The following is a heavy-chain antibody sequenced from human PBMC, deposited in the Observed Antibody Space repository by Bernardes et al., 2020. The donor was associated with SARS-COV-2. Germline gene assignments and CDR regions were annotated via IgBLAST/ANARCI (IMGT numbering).Heavy chain of an antibody. CDR2: INYSGST. CDR1: GGSLSGYY. V-gene: IGHV4-34*01. Sequence: SETLYLTCAVYGGSLSGYYWNWIRQPPGKGLEWIGEINYSGSTNYNPSLKSRVTISVDTSKNQFSLKLNSVTAADTAVYYCAKDPSIMIVVIITHFDYWGQGTLVTVSS. J-gene: IGHJ4*02. CDR3: AKDPSIMIVVIITHFDY. D-gene: IGHD3-22*01.